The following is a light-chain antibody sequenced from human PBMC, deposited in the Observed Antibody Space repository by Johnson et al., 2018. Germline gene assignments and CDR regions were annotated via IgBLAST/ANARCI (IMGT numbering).Light chain of an antibody. V-gene: IGLV1-51*02. CDR2: ENN. CDR1: SSNIGNNY. Sequence: QSVLTQPPSVSAAPGQKVTISCSGSSSNIGNNYVSWYQQLPGTAPKLLIYENNKRPSGIPDRFSGSKSGTSATLGITGLQTGDEADYYCGTWDSSLSAENVFVTGTKFTVL. CDR3: GTWDSSLSAENV. J-gene: IGLJ1*01.